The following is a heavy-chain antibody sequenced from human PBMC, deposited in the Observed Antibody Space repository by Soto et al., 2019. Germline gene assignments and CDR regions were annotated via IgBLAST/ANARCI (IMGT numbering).Heavy chain of an antibody. CDR3: ARLGGVAAIDY. D-gene: IGHD6-19*01. CDR1: GGSLSGYY. Sequence: QVQLQQWGAGLLKPSETLSLTYTVNGGSLSGYYWTWILQPPGKGLEWIGETHPSGSTNYNPSLTSRVTILVDTSKNQFSLKLSSVTAADTAVYHSARLGGVAAIDYWGQGTLVTVSS. J-gene: IGHJ4*02. V-gene: IGHV4-34*01. CDR2: THPSGST.